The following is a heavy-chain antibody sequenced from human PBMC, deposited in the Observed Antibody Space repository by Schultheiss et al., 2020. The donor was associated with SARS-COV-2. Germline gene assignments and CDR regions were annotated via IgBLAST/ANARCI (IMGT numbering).Heavy chain of an antibody. CDR2: ISSSSSTI. D-gene: IGHD3-16*02. CDR1: GFTFSSYS. V-gene: IGHV3-48*01. Sequence: GGSLRLSCAASGFTFSSYSMNWVRQAPGKGLEWVSYISSSSSTIYYADSVKGRFTISRDNSKKTLDLQMNSLRAEDTAVYYCATSSLYWGQGTLVTVSS. CDR3: ATSSLY. J-gene: IGHJ4*02.